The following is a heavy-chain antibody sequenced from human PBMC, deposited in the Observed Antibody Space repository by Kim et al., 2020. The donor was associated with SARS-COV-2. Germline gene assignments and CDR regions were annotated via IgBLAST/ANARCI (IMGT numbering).Heavy chain of an antibody. J-gene: IGHJ4*02. Sequence: GGSLRLSCAASGFTFSNAWMSWVRQAPGKGLEWVGRIKSKTEGGTPDYTAPVKGRFTISRDDSKNRLYLQMNSLKIEDTAVYYCTTGAGLLYFGEPAPGPHWGQGTLVTVSS. CDR1: GFTFSNAW. V-gene: IGHV3-15*01. CDR2: IKSKTEGGTP. D-gene: IGHD3-10*01. CDR3: TTGAGLLYFGEPAPGPH.